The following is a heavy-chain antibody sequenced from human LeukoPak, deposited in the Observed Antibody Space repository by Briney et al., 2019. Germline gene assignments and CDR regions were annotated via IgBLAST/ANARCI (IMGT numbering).Heavy chain of an antibody. CDR2: IGSSGGST. CDR3: AKGSLGSWYYFDY. J-gene: IGHJ4*02. D-gene: IGHD6-13*01. Sequence: PGGSLRLSCAASGFTFSSYAMSWVRQAPGKGLEWVSSIGSSGGSTYYADSVKGRFTIFRDNSKNTLYLQMNSLRAEDTAVYYCAKGSLGSWYYFDYWGQGTLVTVSS. V-gene: IGHV3-23*01. CDR1: GFTFSSYA.